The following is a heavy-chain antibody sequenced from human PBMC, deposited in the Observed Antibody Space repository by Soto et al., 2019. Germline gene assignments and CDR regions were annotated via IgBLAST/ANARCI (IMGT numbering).Heavy chain of an antibody. D-gene: IGHD3-3*01. Sequence: ASVKVSCKASGGTFSSYAISWVRQAPGQGLEWMGGIIPIFGTANYAQKFQGRVTITADESTSTAYMELSSLRSEDTAVYYCARCYRPDFGVVMSDYYYGMDVWGQGTTVTVSS. CDR2: IIPIFGTA. J-gene: IGHJ6*02. V-gene: IGHV1-69*13. CDR3: ARCYRPDFGVVMSDYYYGMDV. CDR1: GGTFSSYA.